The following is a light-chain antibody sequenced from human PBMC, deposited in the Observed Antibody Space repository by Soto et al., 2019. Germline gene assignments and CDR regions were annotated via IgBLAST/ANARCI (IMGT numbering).Light chain of an antibody. CDR2: EVS. CDR1: SSDVGGYNY. V-gene: IGLV2-14*03. J-gene: IGLJ1*01. Sequence: QSVLTHPASVSGSPGQSITISCTGTSSDVGGYNYVSWYQQHPGKGPKLMIYEVSNRPSGVSNRFSGSKSGNTATLTISGLQAGDEADYYCSSYTSTTTRVFGTGTKVTVL. CDR3: SSYTSTTTRV.